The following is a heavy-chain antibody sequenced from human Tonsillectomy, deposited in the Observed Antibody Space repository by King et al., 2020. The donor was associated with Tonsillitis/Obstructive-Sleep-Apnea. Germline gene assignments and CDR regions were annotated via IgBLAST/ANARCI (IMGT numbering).Heavy chain of an antibody. CDR1: GFTFSSYA. V-gene: IGHV3-23*04. J-gene: IGHJ4*02. D-gene: IGHD3-3*01. CDR3: AKAPHYDFWSGYPSYFFDY. CDR2: ISGSGGST. Sequence: DVQLVESGGGLVQPGGSLRLSCAASGFTFSSYAMSWVRQAPGKGLEWVSAISGSGGSTYYADSVKGRFTISRDNSKNTLYLQMNSLRAEDTAVYYCAKAPHYDFWSGYPSYFFDYWGQGTLLTVSS.